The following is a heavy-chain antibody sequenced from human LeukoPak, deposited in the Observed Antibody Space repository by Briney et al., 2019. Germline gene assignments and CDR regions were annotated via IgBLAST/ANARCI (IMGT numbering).Heavy chain of an antibody. Sequence: GASVKVSCKASGYTFAGYHMYWVRQAPGQGLEWMGWINPNSGGTNYAQKFQGRVTMTRDTSISTAHMELSRLRSDDTAVYYCARERAGYGGLDPWGQGTLVTVSS. CDR3: ARERAGYGGLDP. J-gene: IGHJ5*02. D-gene: IGHD4-23*01. CDR2: INPNSGGT. CDR1: GYTFAGYH. V-gene: IGHV1-2*02.